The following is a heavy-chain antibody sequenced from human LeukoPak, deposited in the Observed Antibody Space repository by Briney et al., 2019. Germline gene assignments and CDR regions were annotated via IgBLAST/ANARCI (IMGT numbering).Heavy chain of an antibody. CDR1: GFTFSSYS. D-gene: IGHD6-19*01. V-gene: IGHV3-21*01. CDR2: ISSSSSYI. J-gene: IGHJ4*02. Sequence: GGSLRLSCAASGFTFSSYSMNWVRQAPGKGLEGVSSISSSSSYIYYADSVKGRFTISRDNAKNSLYLQMNSLRAEDTAVYYCASRTYSSGWGWEYWGQGTLVTVSS. CDR3: ASRTYSSGWGWEY.